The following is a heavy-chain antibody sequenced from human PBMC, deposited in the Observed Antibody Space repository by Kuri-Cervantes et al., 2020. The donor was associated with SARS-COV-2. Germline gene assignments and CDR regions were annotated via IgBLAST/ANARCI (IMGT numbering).Heavy chain of an antibody. CDR2: IYYSGST. CDR1: GGSISSSSYY. D-gene: IGHD6-19*01. V-gene: IGHV4-39*01. CDR3: ARHPHAVAGPIDY. Sequence: ESLKISCTVSGGSISSSSYYWGWIRQPPGKGLEWIGSIYYSGSTYYNPSLKSRVTISVDTSKNQFSLKLSSVIAADTAVYYCARHPHAVAGPIDYWGQGTLVTVSS. J-gene: IGHJ4*02.